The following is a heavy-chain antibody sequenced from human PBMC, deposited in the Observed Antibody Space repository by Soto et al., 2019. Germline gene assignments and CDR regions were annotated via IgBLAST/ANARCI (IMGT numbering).Heavy chain of an antibody. CDR2: IWYDGSNK. D-gene: IGHD6-13*01. Sequence: GGSLRLTCAASGFTFSSYGMHWVRQAPGKGLEWVAVIWYDGSNKYYADSVKGRFTISRDNSKNTLYLQMNSLRAEDTAVYYCAISIAGSSWMGGFDYYYYGMDVWGQGTTVTVSS. CDR1: GFTFSSYG. J-gene: IGHJ6*02. V-gene: IGHV3-33*01. CDR3: AISIAGSSWMGGFDYYYYGMDV.